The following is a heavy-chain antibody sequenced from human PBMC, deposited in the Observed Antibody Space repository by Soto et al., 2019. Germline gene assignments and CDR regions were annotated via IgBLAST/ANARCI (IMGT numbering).Heavy chain of an antibody. D-gene: IGHD6-19*01. Sequence: QVQLVQSGAEVKKPGSSVKVSCKASGGTFSSYAISWVRQAPGQGLEWMGGIIPIFGTANYAQKFQGRVTITADESTSTAYKELSSLRSEDTAVYYCARWREYSSGWYVGLYYWGQGTLVTVSS. J-gene: IGHJ4*02. V-gene: IGHV1-69*01. CDR1: GGTFSSYA. CDR2: IIPIFGTA. CDR3: ARWREYSSGWYVGLYY.